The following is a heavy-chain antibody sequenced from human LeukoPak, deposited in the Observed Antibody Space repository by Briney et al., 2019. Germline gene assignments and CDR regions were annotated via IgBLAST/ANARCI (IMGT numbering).Heavy chain of an antibody. V-gene: IGHV3-48*03. CDR3: AKDRLYSYGTFDY. CDR1: GFTFSSYE. CDR2: ITSDSTI. Sequence: PGGSLRLSCAASGFTFSSYEMHWVRQAPGKGLEWLACITSDSTIYQADSVKGRFTISRDNSKDTLYLQMNSLRAEDTAVYYCAKDRLYSYGTFDYWGQGTLVTVSS. D-gene: IGHD5-18*01. J-gene: IGHJ4*02.